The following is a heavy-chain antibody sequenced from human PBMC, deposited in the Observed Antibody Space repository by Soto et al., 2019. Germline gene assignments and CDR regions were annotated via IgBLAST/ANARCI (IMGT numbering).Heavy chain of an antibody. CDR2: IYYSGST. V-gene: IGHV4-31*03. D-gene: IGHD3-16*01. J-gene: IGHJ3*02. CDR1: GGSISSGGYY. CDR3: ARAHLGTAGAFDI. Sequence: QVQLQESGPGLVKPSQTLSLTGTVSGGSISSGGYYWNWIRQHPGKGLEWIGYIYYSGSTYFNPSIKSRFTISVDTSKNHFSLKLSSVTAADTAVYYCARAHLGTAGAFDIWGQGTMVTVSS.